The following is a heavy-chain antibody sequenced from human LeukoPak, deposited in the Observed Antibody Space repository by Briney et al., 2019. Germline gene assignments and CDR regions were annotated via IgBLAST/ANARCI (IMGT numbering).Heavy chain of an antibody. CDR3: ARAAYMVRGVIITPPFDY. V-gene: IGHV3-48*03. J-gene: IGHJ4*02. CDR1: GFTFTGYE. CDR2: ISSTVSTM. Sequence: PGGSLRLSCAASGFTFTGYEMNWVRQAPGKGLEWVSSISSTVSTMYYEDSVKGRFTISRDNAKNSLYLQMNSLRAEDTAIYYCARAAYMVRGVIITPPFDYWGQGALVTVSS. D-gene: IGHD3-10*01.